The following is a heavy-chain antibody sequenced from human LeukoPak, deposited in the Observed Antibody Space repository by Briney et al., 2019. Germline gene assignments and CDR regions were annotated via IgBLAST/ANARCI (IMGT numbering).Heavy chain of an antibody. V-gene: IGHV3-48*01. Sequence: GGSLRLSCAASGFTFSTYSMNWVRQAPGRGLEWVSYISSSSDTIYYGDSVKGRFTISRDNSKNTLFLQMNSLSAEDTAVYYCAKPGSSDIVVVPAAIPYYYYYYYMDVWGKGTTVTVSS. J-gene: IGHJ6*03. D-gene: IGHD2-2*01. CDR3: AKPGSSDIVVVPAAIPYYYYYYYMDV. CDR2: ISSSSDTI. CDR1: GFTFSTYS.